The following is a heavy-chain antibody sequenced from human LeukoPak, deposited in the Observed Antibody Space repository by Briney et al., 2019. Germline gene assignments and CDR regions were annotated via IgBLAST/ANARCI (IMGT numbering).Heavy chain of an antibody. CDR2: IYYSGST. D-gene: IGHD3-22*01. CDR1: AGSISSGDYY. Sequence: SQTLSLTCTVSAGSISSGDYYWSWIRQPPGKGLECIGYIYYSGSTYYNPSLKSRVTISVATSKNQFSLNLSSVNAADTAVAYCARVIQGVWYYDSSGYYYAFDIWGQGTMVTVSS. J-gene: IGHJ3*02. CDR3: ARVIQGVWYYDSSGYYYAFDI. V-gene: IGHV4-30-4*08.